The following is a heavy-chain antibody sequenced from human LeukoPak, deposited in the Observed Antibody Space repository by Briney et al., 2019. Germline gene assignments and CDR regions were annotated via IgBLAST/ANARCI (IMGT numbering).Heavy chain of an antibody. V-gene: IGHV4-59*01. CDR3: ARHVLLWFGELPECWFDP. CDR2: IYYSGST. D-gene: IGHD3-10*01. J-gene: IGHJ5*02. CDR1: GGSISSYY. Sequence: SETLSLTCTVSGGSISSYYWSWIRQPPGKGLEWIGCIYYSGSTNYNPSLKSRATISVDTSKNQFSLKLSSVTAADTAVYYCARHVLLWFGELPECWFDPWGQGTLVTVSS.